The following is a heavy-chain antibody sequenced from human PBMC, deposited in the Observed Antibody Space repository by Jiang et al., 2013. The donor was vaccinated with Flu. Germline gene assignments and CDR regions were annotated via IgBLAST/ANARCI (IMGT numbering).Heavy chain of an antibody. CDR2: ISADNGKT. J-gene: IGHJ3*02. CDR1: GYMFTTYG. CDR3: ASPAAYCATDCYPGVDAFDI. Sequence: KASGYMFTTYGISWVRQAPGQGLEWMGWISADNGKTNYAQNLQGRVTMTTDTSTSTVSLELRSLRSGDTAVYYCASPAAYCATDCYPGVDAFDIWGQGTMVTVSS. V-gene: IGHV1-18*01. D-gene: IGHD2-21*02.